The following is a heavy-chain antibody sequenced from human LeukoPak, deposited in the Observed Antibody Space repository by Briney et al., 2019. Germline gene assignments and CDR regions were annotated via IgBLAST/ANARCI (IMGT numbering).Heavy chain of an antibody. Sequence: ASVKVSCKVSGYTFTSYGISWVRQAPGQGLEWMGWISAYNGNTNYAQKFQGRVTMTRDTSISTAYMELSRLRSDDTAVYYCARLSYTYYYDSSGYFYYFDYWGQGTLVTVSS. CDR1: GYTFTSYG. V-gene: IGHV1-18*01. J-gene: IGHJ4*02. D-gene: IGHD3-22*01. CDR3: ARLSYTYYYDSSGYFYYFDY. CDR2: ISAYNGNT.